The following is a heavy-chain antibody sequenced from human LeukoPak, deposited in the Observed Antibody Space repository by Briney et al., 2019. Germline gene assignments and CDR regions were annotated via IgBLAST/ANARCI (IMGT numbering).Heavy chain of an antibody. D-gene: IGHD3-10*01. Sequence: ASVKVSCKSSAYTFTTYYIHWVRQAPGQGLEWIGMIYPSTRSTYYAQRFQGRVTMTRDTSTSTVYMELGSLTSDDTAVYYCARDWRIALVRGVINVPGGMNVWGQGTTVTVSS. J-gene: IGHJ6*02. V-gene: IGHV1-46*01. CDR1: AYTFTTYY. CDR3: ARDWRIALVRGVINVPGGMNV. CDR2: IYPSTRST.